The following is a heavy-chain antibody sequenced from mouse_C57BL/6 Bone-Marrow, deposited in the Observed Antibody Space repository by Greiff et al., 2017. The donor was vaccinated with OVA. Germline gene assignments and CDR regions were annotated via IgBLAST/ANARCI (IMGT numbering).Heavy chain of an antibody. D-gene: IGHD1-1*01. Sequence: EVPLQQSGPELVKPGASVKISCKASGYTFTDYYMNWVKQSHGKSLEWIGDINPNNGGTSYNQKFKGKATLTVDKSSSTAYMELRSLTSEDSAVYYCAHYYGSRDYWGQGTTLTVSS. CDR2: INPNNGGT. J-gene: IGHJ2*01. V-gene: IGHV1-26*01. CDR1: GYTFTDYY. CDR3: AHYYGSRDY.